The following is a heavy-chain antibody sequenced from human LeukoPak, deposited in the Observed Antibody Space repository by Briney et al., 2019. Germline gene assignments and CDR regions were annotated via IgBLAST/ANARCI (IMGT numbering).Heavy chain of an antibody. CDR2: IYSGGST. Sequence: PGGSLRLSCAVSGFTVSSNYMSWVRQPPGKGLEWVSVIYSGGSTYYADSVKGRFTISRHDSRDTLYLQMNSLIVEDTAVYYCARDLSTVNPFDYWGQGTLVTVSS. V-gene: IGHV3-53*04. CDR1: GFTVSSNY. J-gene: IGHJ4*02. CDR3: ARDLSTVNPFDY.